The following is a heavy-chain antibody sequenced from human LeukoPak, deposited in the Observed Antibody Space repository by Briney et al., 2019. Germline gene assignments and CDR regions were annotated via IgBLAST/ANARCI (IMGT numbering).Heavy chain of an antibody. V-gene: IGHV3-33*01. D-gene: IGHD4-11*01. CDR1: GFTFSSYG. J-gene: IGHJ6*02. Sequence: GGSLRLSCAASGFTFSSYGMHWVRQAPGKGLEWVAVIWYDGSNKYYADSVKGRFTISRDNSKNTLYLQMNSLRAEDTAVYYCARDTVTDPYYYYGMDVWGQGTTVTVSS. CDR2: IWYDGSNK. CDR3: ARDTVTDPYYYYGMDV.